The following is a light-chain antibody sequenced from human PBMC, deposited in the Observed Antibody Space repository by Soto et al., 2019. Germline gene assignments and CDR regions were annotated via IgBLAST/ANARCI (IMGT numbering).Light chain of an antibody. CDR2: DVT. V-gene: IGLV2-14*03. J-gene: IGLJ1*01. Sequence: QSALTQPASVSGSPGQSITISCTGTSSDVGGFDYVSWYQQHPGKAPKLMIYDVTNRPSGVSYRFSGSKSGNTASLTISGLLADDEADYYCNSYTSSSTYVFGTGTKLTVL. CDR1: SSDVGGFDY. CDR3: NSYTSSSTYV.